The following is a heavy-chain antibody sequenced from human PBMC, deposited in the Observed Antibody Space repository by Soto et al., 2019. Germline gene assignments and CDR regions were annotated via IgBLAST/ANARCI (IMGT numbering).Heavy chain of an antibody. CDR2: IYHGGNS. V-gene: IGHV4-30-2*01. CDR1: GGSISSGGYS. Sequence: TLSLTCAVSGGSISSGGYSWSWIRQPPGKGLEWIGYIYHGGNSYYNPSLKSRVTISIDSSQNQFSLKLSSVTAADTAVYYCAREFGYYFDYWGQGTLVTVSS. J-gene: IGHJ4*02. D-gene: IGHD3-10*01. CDR3: AREFGYYFDY.